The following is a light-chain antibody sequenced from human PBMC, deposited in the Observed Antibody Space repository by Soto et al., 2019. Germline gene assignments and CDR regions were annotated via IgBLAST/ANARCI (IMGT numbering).Light chain of an antibody. CDR3: QQRSNWPPT. V-gene: IGKV3-11*01. CDR2: DAS. CDR1: QSISRY. J-gene: IGKJ4*01. Sequence: EIVLTQSPATLSLSPGERATLSCRASQSISRYLAWYQQKPGQAPRLLIYDASNRASGIPAKFSGGGTGTDFTLTSSRLEPEDFAVYYCQQRSNWPPTFGGGTKVEIK.